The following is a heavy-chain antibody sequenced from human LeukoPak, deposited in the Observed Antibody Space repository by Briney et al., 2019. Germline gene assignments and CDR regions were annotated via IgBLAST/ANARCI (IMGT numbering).Heavy chain of an antibody. CDR3: ARDSVSRVLNGMDV. Sequence: GASVKLSYKASGYTFTSYYMHWVGQAPGQGLEWMGIINPSGGSTSYAQKIQGRVTMTRDTSTSTVYMELSSLRSEDTAVYYCARDSVSRVLNGMDVWGQGTTVTVSS. J-gene: IGHJ6*02. CDR2: INPSGGST. V-gene: IGHV1-46*01. D-gene: IGHD2-15*01. CDR1: GYTFTSYY.